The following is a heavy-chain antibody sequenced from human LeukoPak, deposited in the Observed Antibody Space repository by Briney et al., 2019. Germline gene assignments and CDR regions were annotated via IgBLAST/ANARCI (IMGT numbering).Heavy chain of an antibody. D-gene: IGHD3-16*01. CDR3: ARHYGSITSNFDY. J-gene: IGHJ4*02. Sequence: SETLSLTCTVSGGSISSSSYYWGWLRQPPGQGLEWIGGIYYSGSTYYNPPLKSRVPILVDTSKNHSSLKLSSVTAAEPAVYYWARHYGSITSNFDYWGQGTLVTVSS. CDR2: IYYSGST. CDR1: GGSISSSSYY. V-gene: IGHV4-39*02.